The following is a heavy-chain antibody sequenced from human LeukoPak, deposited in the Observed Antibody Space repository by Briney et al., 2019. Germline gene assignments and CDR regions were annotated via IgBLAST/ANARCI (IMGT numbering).Heavy chain of an antibody. CDR2: INHTGTT. J-gene: IGHJ5*02. CDR3: ARGERDHNDRSGYYDRGPFS. CDR1: GGSFSDYY. V-gene: IGHV4-34*01. Sequence: SETLSLTCAVSGGSFSDYYWTWIRQPPVKGLEWVGEINHTGTTNYNPSLVSRVAISGEPSKKQFSLRLISVTAADTAVYYCARGERDHNDRSGYYDRGPFSWGQGTLVTVSS. D-gene: IGHD3-22*01.